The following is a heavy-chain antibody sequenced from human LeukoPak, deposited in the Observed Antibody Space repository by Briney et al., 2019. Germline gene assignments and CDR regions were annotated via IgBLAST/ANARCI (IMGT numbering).Heavy chain of an antibody. CDR1: GFTLSSHW. V-gene: IGHV3-74*01. D-gene: IGHD2-2*01. CDR3: AKDMGYCSSTSCRGYYYYYYGMDV. J-gene: IGHJ6*02. CDR2: INSDGSTT. Sequence: GGSLRLSCAASGFTLSSHWMHWVRQAPGKGLVWVSRINSDGSTTNYADSVKGRFTISRDNAENTLYLQMNSLRAEDTAVYYCAKDMGYCSSTSCRGYYYYYYGMDVWGQGTTVTVSS.